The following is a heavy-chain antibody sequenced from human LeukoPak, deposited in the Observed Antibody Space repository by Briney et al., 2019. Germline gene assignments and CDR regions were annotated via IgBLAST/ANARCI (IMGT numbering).Heavy chain of an antibody. CDR2: IYTSGST. CDR3: ARRDRAVNAFDI. CDR1: GGSISSDY. D-gene: IGHD6-19*01. V-gene: IGHV4-4*07. Sequence: SETLSLTCTVSGGSISSDYWSWIRQPAGKGLEWIGRIYTSGSTNYNPSLKSRVTISVDKSKNQFSLKLSSVTAADTAVYYCARRDRAVNAFDIWGQGTMVTVSS. J-gene: IGHJ3*02.